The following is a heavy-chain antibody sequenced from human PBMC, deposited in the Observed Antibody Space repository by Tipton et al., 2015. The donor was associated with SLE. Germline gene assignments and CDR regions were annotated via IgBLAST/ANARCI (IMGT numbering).Heavy chain of an antibody. J-gene: IGHJ2*01. Sequence: TLSLTCTVSGGSISSSSYYWGWIRQPPGKGLEWIGSIYHSGSTYYNPSLKSRVTISVDTSKNQFSLRLSSVTAADTAVYYCARRSVYYGSGSYYNYWYFDLWGRGTLVTVSS. D-gene: IGHD3-10*01. CDR2: IYHSGST. CDR1: GGSISSSSYY. CDR3: ARRSVYYGSGSYYNYWYFDL. V-gene: IGHV4-39*07.